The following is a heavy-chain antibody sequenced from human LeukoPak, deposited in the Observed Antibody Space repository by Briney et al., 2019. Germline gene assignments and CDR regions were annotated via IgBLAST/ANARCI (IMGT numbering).Heavy chain of an antibody. CDR3: AKEYSSGWSWEDFQH. J-gene: IGHJ1*01. Sequence: GGSLRLSCAASGFTFSSYAMSWVRQAPGKGLEWASAISGSGGSTYYADSVKGRFTISRDNSKNTLYLQMNSLRAEDTAVYYCAKEYSSGWSWEDFQHWGQGTLVTVSS. CDR1: GFTFSSYA. D-gene: IGHD6-19*01. V-gene: IGHV3-23*01. CDR2: ISGSGGST.